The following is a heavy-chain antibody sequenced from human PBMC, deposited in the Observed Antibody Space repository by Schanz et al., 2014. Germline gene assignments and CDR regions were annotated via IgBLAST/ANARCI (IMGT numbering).Heavy chain of an antibody. J-gene: IGHJ4*02. V-gene: IGHV3-48*04. D-gene: IGHD3-10*01. CDR2: IGNGGVTI. CDR3: ARIGGSVFDY. CDR1: GFSVGNKY. Sequence: EVQLLESGGGLVQPGGSLRLSCAASGFSVGNKYMNWVRQPPGRGLEWVSYIGNGGVTIYYADSVKGRFTISRDNSKNALYLQMNSLRAEDTAVYYCARIGGSVFDYWAQGTLVTVSS.